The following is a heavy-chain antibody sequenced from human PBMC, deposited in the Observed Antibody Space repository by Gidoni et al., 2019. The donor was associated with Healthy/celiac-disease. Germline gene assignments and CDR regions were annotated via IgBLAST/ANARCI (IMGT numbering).Heavy chain of an antibody. V-gene: IGHV4-34*01. J-gene: IGHJ4*02. CDR1: GGSFSGYY. Sequence: QVQLQQWGAGLLKPSETLSLTCAVYGGSFSGYYWSWIRQPPGKGLEWIGEINHSGSTNYNPALKSRVTISVDTSKNQFSLKLSSVTAADTAVYYCARDSSGYFWGYYFDYWGQGTLVTVSS. CDR2: INHSGST. CDR3: ARDSSGYFWGYYFDY. D-gene: IGHD3-22*01.